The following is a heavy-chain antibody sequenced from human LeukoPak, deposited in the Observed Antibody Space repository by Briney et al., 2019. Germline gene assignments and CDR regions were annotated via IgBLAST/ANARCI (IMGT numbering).Heavy chain of an antibody. J-gene: IGHJ6*04. CDR1: GFTFSSYA. Sequence: GGSLRLTCAVSGFTFSSYAMSWVRQAPGKGLEWVSDINGSGDRTYYADSVKGRFTISRDNSKNTLYLQMNSLRAEDTAVYYCAELGITMIGGVWGKGTTVTISS. D-gene: IGHD3-10*02. V-gene: IGHV3-23*01. CDR2: INGSGDRT. CDR3: AELGITMIGGV.